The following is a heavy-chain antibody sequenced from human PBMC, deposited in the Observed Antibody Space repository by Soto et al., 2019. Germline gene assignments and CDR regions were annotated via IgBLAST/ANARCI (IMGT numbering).Heavy chain of an antibody. D-gene: IGHD1-26*01. V-gene: IGHV3-48*01. J-gene: IGHJ4*02. CDR1: GFTFSTYS. Sequence: EVQLVESGGGLVQPGGSLRLSCAASGFTFSTYSMNWVRQAPGKGLEWVSYISGSSSTIYYADSVKGRFTISRDNAKNSLYLQMNSLRAEDTAVYYCARDHPLLDYWGQGTLVTVSS. CDR2: ISGSSSTI. CDR3: ARDHPLLDY.